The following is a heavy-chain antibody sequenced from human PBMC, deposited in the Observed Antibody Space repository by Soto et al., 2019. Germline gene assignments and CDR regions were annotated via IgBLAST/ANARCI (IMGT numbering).Heavy chain of an antibody. V-gene: IGHV1-8*01. Sequence: ASVKVSCKASRYTFTSYDINWVRQATGQGLEWMGWMNPNSGNTGYAQKFQGRVTMTRNTSISTAYMELSSLRSEDTAVYYCAKSMTTVTSRPAYFDYWGQGTLVTVSS. CDR2: MNPNSGNT. D-gene: IGHD4-17*01. J-gene: IGHJ4*02. CDR1: RYTFTSYD. CDR3: AKSMTTVTSRPAYFDY.